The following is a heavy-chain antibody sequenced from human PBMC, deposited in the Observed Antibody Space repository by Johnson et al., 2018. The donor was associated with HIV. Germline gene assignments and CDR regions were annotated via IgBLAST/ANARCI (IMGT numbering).Heavy chain of an antibody. CDR2: IWYDGSNK. Sequence: QVQLVESGGGVVQPGRSLRLSCAASGFTFSNYGMHWVRQAPGKGLEWVAVIWYDGSNKYYADSVKGRFSISRDNSKNTLYLQMNSLRVEDTAVYYCVKCIWGSSLIDVFDIWGQGTMVTVSS. CDR3: VKCIWGSSLIDVFDI. J-gene: IGHJ3*02. V-gene: IGHV3-33*06. D-gene: IGHD3-16*01. CDR1: GFTFSNYG.